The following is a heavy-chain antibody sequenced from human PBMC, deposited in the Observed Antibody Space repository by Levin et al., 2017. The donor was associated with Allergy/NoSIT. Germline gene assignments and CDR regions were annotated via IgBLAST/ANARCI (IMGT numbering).Heavy chain of an antibody. V-gene: IGHV3-74*01. D-gene: IGHD3-9*01. Sequence: GGSLRLSCAASGFTFSSYWMHWVRQAPGKGLVWVSRINSDGSSTSYADSVKGRFTISRDNAKNTLYLQMNSLRAEDTAVYYCAREYYDILTGLASSWAYYYYYMDVWGKGTTVTVSS. J-gene: IGHJ6*03. CDR1: GFTFSSYW. CDR3: AREYYDILTGLASSWAYYYYYMDV. CDR2: INSDGSST.